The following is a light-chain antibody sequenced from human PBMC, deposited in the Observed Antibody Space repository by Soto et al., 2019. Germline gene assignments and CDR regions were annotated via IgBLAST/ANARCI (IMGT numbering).Light chain of an antibody. CDR1: QSIGNF. J-gene: IGKJ1*01. Sequence: DIQMPQSPSSLSASEGDRATIPCRASQSIGNFLTWYQQKPGKAPTLLIYAASTLQSGVPSRFSGSGSGTDFTLAIGGLQPEDFAPYYCQQRHGIIRTFGRGTKV. CDR3: QQRHGIIRT. V-gene: IGKV1-39*01. CDR2: AAS.